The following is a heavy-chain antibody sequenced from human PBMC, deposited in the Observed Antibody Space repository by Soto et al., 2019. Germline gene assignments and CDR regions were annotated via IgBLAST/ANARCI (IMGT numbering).Heavy chain of an antibody. V-gene: IGHV4-34*01. J-gene: IGHJ6*02. Sequence: SETRSLTCAVYGGCLTGYYRCLFRQPPGKGLEWIGEINHSGSTNYNPSLKSRVTISVDTSKNQFSLKLSSVTAADTAVYYCARNTYYYDSSGYYYDYYYYGMDVWGQGTTVTVSS. CDR1: GGCLTGYY. D-gene: IGHD3-22*01. CDR2: INHSGST. CDR3: ARNTYYYDSSGYYYDYYYYGMDV.